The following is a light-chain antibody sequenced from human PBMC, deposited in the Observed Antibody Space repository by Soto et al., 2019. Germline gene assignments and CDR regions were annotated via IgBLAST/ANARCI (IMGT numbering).Light chain of an antibody. CDR3: AAWDDSLNGYVV. CDR2: SNN. Sequence: QLVLTQPPSASGTPWQRVTISCSGSSSNIGSNTVNWYQQLPGTAPKLLIYSNNQRPSGVPDRFSGSKSGTSASLAISGLQSEDEADYYCAAWDDSLNGYVVFGGGTKVTVL. CDR1: SSNIGSNT. V-gene: IGLV1-44*01. J-gene: IGLJ2*01.